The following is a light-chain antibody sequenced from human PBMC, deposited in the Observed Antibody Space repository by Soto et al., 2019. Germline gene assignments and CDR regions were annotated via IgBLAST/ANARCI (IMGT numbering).Light chain of an antibody. CDR3: QQRNIWPPIT. CDR1: PSVDNY. V-gene: IGKV3-11*01. Sequence: EFVLTHSPATLTLSPGERATLSCRASPSVDNYIAGYQQKPGQAPRLLIYGAFNTATGIPARFSGSGSGTDFTLTINSLEPEDFAVYYCQQRNIWPPITFGQGTRLEIK. J-gene: IGKJ5*01. CDR2: GAF.